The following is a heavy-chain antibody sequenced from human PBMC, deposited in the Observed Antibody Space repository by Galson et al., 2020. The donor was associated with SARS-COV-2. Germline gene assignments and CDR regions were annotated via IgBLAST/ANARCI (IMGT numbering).Heavy chain of an antibody. J-gene: IGHJ6*02. Sequence: TGGSLRLSCAASGFTFSSYGMHWVRQAPGKGLEWVAVIWYDGSNKYYADSVKGRFTISRDNSKNTLYLQMNSLRAEDTAVYYFAGCQGVYYYYGMDVWGQGTTVTVSS. D-gene: IGHD3-16*01. V-gene: IGHV3-33*01. CDR2: IWYDGSNK. CDR3: AGCQGVYYYYGMDV. CDR1: GFTFSSYG.